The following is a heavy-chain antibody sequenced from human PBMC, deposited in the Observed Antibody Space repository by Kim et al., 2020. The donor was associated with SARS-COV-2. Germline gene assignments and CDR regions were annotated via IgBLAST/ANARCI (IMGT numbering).Heavy chain of an antibody. CDR2: IRDDGRDK. Sequence: GGSLRLSCVASGFSFRTYGLHWVRQAPGKGLEWVSVIRDDGRDKYYAESVKGRITISRDHSKNPLHQQMNRRGVDDTAVYYCTKGTGSSSCLICHCGQG. V-gene: IGHV3-33*03. CDR1: GFSFRTYG. D-gene: IGHD6-13*01. CDR3: TKGTGSSSCLICH. J-gene: IGHJ4*02.